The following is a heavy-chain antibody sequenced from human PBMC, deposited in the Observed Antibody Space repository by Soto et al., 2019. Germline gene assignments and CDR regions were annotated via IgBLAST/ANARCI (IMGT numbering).Heavy chain of an antibody. CDR1: GYSFTNYW. CDR3: ARHGFYGDYSSNYFDP. V-gene: IGHV5-51*01. J-gene: IGHJ5*02. Sequence: GESLKISGKGSGYSFTNYWIAWVRQMPGKGLEYMGIIYPSDSTARYSPSFQGQVTISADKSISTAYLQWNSLKASDTAMYYCARHGFYGDYSSNYFDPWGQGTLVTVSS. D-gene: IGHD4-17*01. CDR2: IYPSDSTA.